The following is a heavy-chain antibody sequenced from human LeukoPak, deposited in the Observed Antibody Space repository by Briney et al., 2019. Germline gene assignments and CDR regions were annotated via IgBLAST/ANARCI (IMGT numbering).Heavy chain of an antibody. V-gene: IGHV4-39*01. CDR3: ARIPVTVVGSATTYYFDS. D-gene: IGHD2-15*01. CDR1: GGSVRSGDFY. Sequence: PSETLSLTCTVSGGSVRSGDFYWSWIRQPPGKGLEWIGSVYYTGSIYHNPSLKTRVTMSVGTSKNQFSLNLSSVTAAHTALYYCARIPVTVVGSATTYYFDSWGQGTLVIVSS. CDR2: VYYTGSI. J-gene: IGHJ4*02.